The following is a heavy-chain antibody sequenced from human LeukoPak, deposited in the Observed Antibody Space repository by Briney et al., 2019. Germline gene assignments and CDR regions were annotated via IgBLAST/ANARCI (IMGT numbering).Heavy chain of an antibody. J-gene: IGHJ5*02. D-gene: IGHD6-19*01. CDR2: IYYSGST. V-gene: IGHV4-59*12. Sequence: PSETLSLTCTVSGGSISYYYWSWIRQPPGKGLEWIGYIYYSGSTNYNPSLKSRVTISVDTSKNQFSLKLSSVTAADTAVYYCARDEVAGNNWFDPWGQGTLVTVSS. CDR3: ARDEVAGNNWFDP. CDR1: GGSISYYY.